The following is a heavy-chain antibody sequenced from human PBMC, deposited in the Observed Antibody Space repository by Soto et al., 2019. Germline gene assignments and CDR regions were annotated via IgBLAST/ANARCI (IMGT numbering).Heavy chain of an antibody. J-gene: IGHJ6*02. CDR2: INPSGGST. Sequence: ASVKVSCKASGYTFTSYYMHWVRQAPGQGLEWVGIINPSGGSTSYAQKFQGRVTMTRDTSTSTVYMELSSLRSEDTAVYYCARDLGSSGFSYYYGMDVWGQGTTVTVSS. CDR3: ARDLGSSGFSYYYGMDV. V-gene: IGHV1-46*01. D-gene: IGHD3-22*01. CDR1: GYTFTSYY.